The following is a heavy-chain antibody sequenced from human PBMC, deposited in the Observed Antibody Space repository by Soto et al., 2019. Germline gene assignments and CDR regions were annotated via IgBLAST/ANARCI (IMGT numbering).Heavy chain of an antibody. CDR2: ISYDGSNK. CDR1: GFTFSSYA. D-gene: IGHD6-19*01. CDR3: ASQWTDAFDI. V-gene: IGHV3-30*04. Sequence: GGSLRLSCAASGFTFSSYAMHWVRQAPGKGLEWVAVISYDGSNKYYADSVKGRFTISRDNSKNTLYLQMNSLRAEDKAVYYCASQWTDAFDIWGQGTMVTVSS. J-gene: IGHJ3*02.